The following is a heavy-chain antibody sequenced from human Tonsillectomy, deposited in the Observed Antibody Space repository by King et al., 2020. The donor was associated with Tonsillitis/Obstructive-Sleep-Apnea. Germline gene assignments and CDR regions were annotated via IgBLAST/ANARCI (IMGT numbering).Heavy chain of an antibody. J-gene: IGHJ6*02. D-gene: IGHD6-13*01. Sequence: VQLQESGPGLVKPSETLSLTCTVSGGSISPYYWSWIRQPPGKALEYIGYIYHSGSTNYNPSLKSRVSISVDTSKNQLSLKLRSVTAADTAVYYCARGLNSTYEGVDYGLDVWGQGTTVTVSS. CDR2: IYHSGST. V-gene: IGHV4-59*01. CDR1: GGSISPYY. CDR3: ARGLNSTYEGVDYGLDV.